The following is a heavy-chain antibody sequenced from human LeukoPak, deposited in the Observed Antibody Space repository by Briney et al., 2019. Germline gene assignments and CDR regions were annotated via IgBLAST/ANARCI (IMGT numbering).Heavy chain of an antibody. D-gene: IGHD6-13*01. CDR1: GFTFSNAW. J-gene: IGHJ4*02. Sequence: GGSLRLSCAASGFTFSNAWMSWVRQAPGKGLEWVSAISGSGGSTYYADSVKGRFTISRDNSKNTLYLQMNSLRAEDTAVYYCAKDRRIAAAGILDYWGQGTLVTVSS. CDR3: AKDRRIAAAGILDY. CDR2: ISGSGGST. V-gene: IGHV3-23*01.